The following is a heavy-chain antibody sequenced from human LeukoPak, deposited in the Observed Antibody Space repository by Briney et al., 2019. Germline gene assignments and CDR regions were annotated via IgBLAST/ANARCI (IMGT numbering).Heavy chain of an antibody. Sequence: GGSLRLSCAASGFPFSSYWMSWVHQFPGKGLEWVANIKPDGSEIYYVDSVKGRFIVSRDNAKNSLYLQMNSLRAEDTAMYYCAEGSNYGDSAFWGQGTLVTVSS. V-gene: IGHV3-7*01. CDR2: IKPDGSEI. D-gene: IGHD4-17*01. CDR3: AEGSNYGDSAF. CDR1: GFPFSSYW. J-gene: IGHJ4*02.